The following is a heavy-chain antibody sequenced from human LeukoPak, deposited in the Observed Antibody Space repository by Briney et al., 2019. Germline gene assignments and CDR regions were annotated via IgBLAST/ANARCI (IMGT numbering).Heavy chain of an antibody. CDR1: GGSISSYY. CDR3: ARHSYYDFWSGYSLVFDY. V-gene: IGHV4-59*08. CDR2: IYYSGST. Sequence: SETLSLTCTVSGGSISSYYWSWIRQPPGKGLEWIGYIYYSGSTNYNPSLKSRVTISVDTSKNQFSLKLSSVTAADTAVYYCARHSYYDFWSGYSLVFDYRGQGTLVTVSS. D-gene: IGHD3-3*01. J-gene: IGHJ4*02.